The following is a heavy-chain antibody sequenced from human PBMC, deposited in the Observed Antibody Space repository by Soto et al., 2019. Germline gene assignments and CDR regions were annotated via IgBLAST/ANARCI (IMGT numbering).Heavy chain of an antibody. CDR1: GYTFTSYG. CDR3: ARDEISAITIFGVVRPYYFDY. Sequence: ASGKVSCNASGYTFTSYGISWVRQAPGQGLELMGWISAYNGNTNYAQKLQGRVTMTTDTSTSTAYMELRSLRSDDTAVYYCARDEISAITIFGVVRPYYFDYWGQGTLVTVSS. CDR2: ISAYNGNT. V-gene: IGHV1-18*04. J-gene: IGHJ4*02. D-gene: IGHD3-3*01.